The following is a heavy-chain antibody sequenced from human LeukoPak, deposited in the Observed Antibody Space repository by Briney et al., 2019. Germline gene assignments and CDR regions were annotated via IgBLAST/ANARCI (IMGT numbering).Heavy chain of an antibody. J-gene: IGHJ6*02. Sequence: GGSLRLSCAASGFPFSDYYMSWIRQAPGKGLDWVSYISSSGSNIYYADSVKGRFTISRDNAKNSLYLQMNSLRAEDTAVYYCARGFDCSSTSCSCMDVWGQGTTVTVSS. CDR2: ISSSGSNI. V-gene: IGHV3-11*01. CDR1: GFPFSDYY. CDR3: ARGFDCSSTSCSCMDV. D-gene: IGHD2-2*01.